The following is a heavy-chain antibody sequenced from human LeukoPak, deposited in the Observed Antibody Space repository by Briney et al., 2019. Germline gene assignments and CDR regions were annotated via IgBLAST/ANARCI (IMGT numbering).Heavy chain of an antibody. D-gene: IGHD6-13*01. Sequence: GASVKVSCKASGYTFTTYAIHWVRQAPGQRLEWMGWINADTGNTKYSQEFQGRVTITRDTSASTAYMELSSLRSEDMAVYYCARERSATSLGYSSNWIPDHWGQGTLVTVSS. CDR3: ARERSATSLGYSSNWIPDH. V-gene: IGHV1-3*03. CDR2: INADTGNT. CDR1: GYTFTTYA. J-gene: IGHJ4*02.